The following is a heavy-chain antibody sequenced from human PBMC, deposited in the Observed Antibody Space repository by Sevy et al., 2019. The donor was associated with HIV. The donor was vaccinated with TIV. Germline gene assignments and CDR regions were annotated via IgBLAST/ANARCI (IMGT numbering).Heavy chain of an antibody. Sequence: GGSLRLSCAASGFTFPDYARSWVRQPPGKGLEWVSGINWNGDNTGYGDSLKGRFTISRDNAKNSLYLQIDSLRAEDTALYHCARSTYYYDTTGYGAFDLWGQGTMVTVSS. CDR2: INWNGDNT. CDR3: ARSTYYYDTTGYGAFDL. V-gene: IGHV3-20*01. D-gene: IGHD3-22*01. J-gene: IGHJ3*01. CDR1: GFTFPDYA.